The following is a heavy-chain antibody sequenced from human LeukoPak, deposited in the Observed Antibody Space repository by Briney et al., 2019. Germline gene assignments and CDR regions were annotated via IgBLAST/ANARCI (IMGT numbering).Heavy chain of an antibody. J-gene: IGHJ4*02. Sequence: GGSLRLSCAASGFTFSSYGMHWVRQAPGKGLEWVAVISYDGSNKYYADSVEGRFTISRDNSKNTLYLQMNSLRAEDTAVYYCAKGGIQLRFYCYFDYWGQGTLVTVSS. CDR2: ISYDGSNK. CDR1: GFTFSSYG. V-gene: IGHV3-30*18. CDR3: AKGGIQLRFYCYFDY. D-gene: IGHD5-18*01.